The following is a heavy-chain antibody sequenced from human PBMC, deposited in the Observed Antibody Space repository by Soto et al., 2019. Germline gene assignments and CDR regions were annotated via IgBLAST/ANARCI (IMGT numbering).Heavy chain of an antibody. CDR2: ISQTGTT. CDR3: ARAVSPYFGTWFDP. J-gene: IGHJ5*02. Sequence: SETLSLTCAVSGGSITSGNSYSWAWIRQPPGRGLEWIGSISQTGTTSYNPSLKSRVSVSLDKSKNQFSLRLSSVTAADMAVYFCARAVSPYFGTWFDPWGQGTLVTVS. D-gene: IGHD3-10*01. V-gene: IGHV4-30-2*01. CDR1: GGSITSGNSYS.